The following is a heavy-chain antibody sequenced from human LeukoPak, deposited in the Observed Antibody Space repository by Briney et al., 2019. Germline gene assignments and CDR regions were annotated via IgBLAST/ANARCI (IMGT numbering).Heavy chain of an antibody. Sequence: GGSLRLSCAASGFIVSSNYMSWVRQAPGKGLEWVSVIYSGGSTYYADSVKGRFTISRDNSKNTLYLQMNSLRAEDTAVYYCAKKGGDYYSGMDVWGKGPTVTVSS. CDR1: GFIVSSNY. D-gene: IGHD4-17*01. J-gene: IGHJ6*04. CDR3: AKKGGDYYSGMDV. CDR2: IYSGGST. V-gene: IGHV3-53*01.